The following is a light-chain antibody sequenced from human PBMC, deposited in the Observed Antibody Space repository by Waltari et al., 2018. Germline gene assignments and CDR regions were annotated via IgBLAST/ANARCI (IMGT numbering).Light chain of an antibody. CDR3: QQRSNWIT. CDR1: QSVSSY. J-gene: IGKJ5*01. Sequence: IVLTQCPATLPLSPGERATLSCRASQSVSSYLAWYQQKPGQAPRLLIYDASNRATGIPARFSGSGSGTDFTLTISSLEPEDFAVYYCQQRSNWITFGQGTRLEIK. V-gene: IGKV3-11*01. CDR2: DAS.